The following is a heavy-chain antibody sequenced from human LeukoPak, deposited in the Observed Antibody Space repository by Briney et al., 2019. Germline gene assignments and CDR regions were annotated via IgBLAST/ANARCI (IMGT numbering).Heavy chain of an antibody. V-gene: IGHV3-66*01. CDR1: GFTVSSNY. Sequence: GGSLRLSCAASGFTVSSNYMSWVRQAPGKGLEWVSVIYSGGSTYYADSVKGRFTISRDNSKNTLYLQMNSLRAEDTAVYYCAKSYGGNPGGAFDIWGQGTMVTVSS. CDR2: IYSGGST. D-gene: IGHD4-23*01. J-gene: IGHJ3*02. CDR3: AKSYGGNPGGAFDI.